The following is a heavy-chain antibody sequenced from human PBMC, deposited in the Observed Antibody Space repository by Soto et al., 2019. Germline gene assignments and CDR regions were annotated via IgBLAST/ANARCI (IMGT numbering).Heavy chain of an antibody. Sequence: EVQLLESGGGLVQPGGSPRLSCAASGFTFNTYDMSWVRQAPGKGLEWVSSISGSGGSTYYADSVKGRFTISRDNSKNTLYLQMNSLRAEDTAVYSCAKLEGGWYFDYWGQGTLVTVSS. CDR1: GFTFNTYD. CDR3: AKLEGGWYFDY. CDR2: ISGSGGST. D-gene: IGHD1-26*01. J-gene: IGHJ4*02. V-gene: IGHV3-23*01.